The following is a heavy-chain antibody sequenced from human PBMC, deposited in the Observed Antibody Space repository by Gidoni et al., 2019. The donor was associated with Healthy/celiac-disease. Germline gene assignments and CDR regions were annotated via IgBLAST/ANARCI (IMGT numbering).Heavy chain of an antibody. J-gene: IGHJ2*01. CDR3: ARLSPYSSNFDL. V-gene: IGHV4-39*01. CDR1: GGSISSSNYH. Sequence: QLQLQESGPGLVKPSETLSLICTVSGGSISSSNYHWGWIRQPPGKGLEWIGNVYYSGSTYYNPSLKSRVTISADTSKSQFALKLSSVTAADTAVYYCARLSPYSSNFDLWGPGTLVIVSS. CDR2: VYYSGST. D-gene: IGHD6-13*01.